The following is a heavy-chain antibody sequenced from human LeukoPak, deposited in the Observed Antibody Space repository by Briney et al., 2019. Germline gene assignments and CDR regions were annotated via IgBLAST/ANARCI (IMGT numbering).Heavy chain of an antibody. Sequence: ASVKVSCKASGYTFTCYYMHWVRQAPGQGREWMGRINPNSGGTNYAQKFQGRVTMTRDTSISTAYMELSRLRSDDTAVYYCARGCDPTDDAFDIWGQGTMVTVSS. J-gene: IGHJ3*02. V-gene: IGHV1-2*06. CDR2: INPNSGGT. D-gene: IGHD2-21*02. CDR1: GYTFTCYY. CDR3: ARGCDPTDDAFDI.